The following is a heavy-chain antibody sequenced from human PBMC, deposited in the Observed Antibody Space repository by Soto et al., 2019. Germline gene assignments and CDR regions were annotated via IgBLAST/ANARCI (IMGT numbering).Heavy chain of an antibody. CDR2: IKQDGGEK. CDR1: GFSFGNYW. V-gene: IGHV3-7*04. J-gene: IGHJ4*02. CDR3: ARAGGWFSFAY. D-gene: IGHD6-19*01. Sequence: EVQLVESGGGLVQPGGSLSLSCTASGFSFGNYWMIWVRQAPGKGLEWVANIKQDGGEKDYVDSVKGRFTVPRDNYKKSLYLQMDSLRAEDTAVYYCARAGGWFSFAYWGQGTLVTVSA.